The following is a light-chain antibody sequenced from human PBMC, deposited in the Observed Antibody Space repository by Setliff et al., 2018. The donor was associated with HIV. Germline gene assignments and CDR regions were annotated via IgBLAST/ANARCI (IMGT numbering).Light chain of an antibody. CDR3: SSYAGNNKYV. CDR2: DVN. J-gene: IGLJ1*01. V-gene: IGLV2-8*01. CDR1: GSDIGYYTY. Sequence: QSALAQPPSASGSPGQSVTISCTGTGSDIGYYTYVSWYQQHPGKAPRLVIYDVNRRPSGVPNRFSGSRSGNTASLTVSGLQAEDEADYYCSSYAGNNKYVFGSGTKVTVL.